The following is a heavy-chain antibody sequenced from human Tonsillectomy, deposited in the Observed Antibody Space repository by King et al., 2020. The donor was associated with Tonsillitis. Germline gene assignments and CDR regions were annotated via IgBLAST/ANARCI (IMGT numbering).Heavy chain of an antibody. D-gene: IGHD1-1*01. CDR3: ARLTGTTGYYYYGMDV. V-gene: IGHV5-51*01. CDR2: IYPGNSDT. J-gene: IGHJ6*02. CDR1: GYSFTSHW. Sequence: QLVQSGAEVKKPGESLKISCKTSGYSFTSHWIGWVRQMPGKGLEWIGIIYPGNSDTRYSPSFEGHVTISADESISTAYLQWSSLKASDTAMYYCARLTGTTGYYYYGMDVWAQGTTVTVSS.